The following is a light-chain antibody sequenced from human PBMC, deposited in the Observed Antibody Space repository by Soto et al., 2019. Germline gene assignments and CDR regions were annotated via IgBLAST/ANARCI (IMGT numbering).Light chain of an antibody. CDR1: QSVNSDS. J-gene: IGKJ1*01. V-gene: IGKV3-20*01. CDR3: QQYGSSLT. CDR2: GAS. Sequence: EIVLTQSPGTLSLSPGEGATLSCRASQSVNSDSLAWYQQKPGLAPRLLISGASTRATGIPDRFRGSGSGTDFTLTISRLEPEDFAVYWCQQYGSSLTFGQGTKVEIK.